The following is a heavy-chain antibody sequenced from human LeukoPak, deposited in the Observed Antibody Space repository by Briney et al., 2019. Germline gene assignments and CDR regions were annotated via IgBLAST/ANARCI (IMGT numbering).Heavy chain of an antibody. CDR2: ISSSSTI. J-gene: IGHJ4*02. CDR3: ARGEGKFDY. Sequence: GGSLRLSCAASGFTFSSYSMNWVRQAPGKGLEWVSYISSSSTIYYADSVKGRFTISRDNAKNSLYLQMNSLRAEDTAVYYCARGEGKFDYWGQGTLVTVSS. D-gene: IGHD4-23*01. V-gene: IGHV3-48*01. CDR1: GFTFSSYS.